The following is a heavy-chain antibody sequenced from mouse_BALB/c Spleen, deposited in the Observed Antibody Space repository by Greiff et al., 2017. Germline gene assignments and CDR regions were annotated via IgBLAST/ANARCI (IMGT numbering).Heavy chain of an antibody. D-gene: IGHD2-14*01. CDR1: GFTFSNYW. Sequence: DVKLEESGGGLVQPGGSMKLSCVASGFTFSNYWMNWVRQSPEKGLEWVAEIRLKSNNYATHYAESVKGRFTISRDDSKSSVYLQMNNLRAEDTGIYYCTSYYRYDGFAYWGQGTLVTVSA. J-gene: IGHJ3*01. CDR2: IRLKSNNYAT. CDR3: TSYYRYDGFAY. V-gene: IGHV6-6*02.